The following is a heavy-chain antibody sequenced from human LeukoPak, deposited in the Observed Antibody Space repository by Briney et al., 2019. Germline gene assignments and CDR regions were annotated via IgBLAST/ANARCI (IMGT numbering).Heavy chain of an antibody. V-gene: IGHV4-34*01. CDR2: INHSGST. J-gene: IGHJ4*02. CDR1: GGSFSGYY. CDR3: ARGTPLTYSSGWYILFDY. Sequence: EPSETLPLTCAVYGGSFSGYYWSWIRQPPGKGLEWIGEINHSGSTNYNPSLKSRVTISVDTSKNQFSLKLSSVTAADTAVYYCARGTPLTYSSGWYILFDYWGQGTLVTVSS. D-gene: IGHD6-19*01.